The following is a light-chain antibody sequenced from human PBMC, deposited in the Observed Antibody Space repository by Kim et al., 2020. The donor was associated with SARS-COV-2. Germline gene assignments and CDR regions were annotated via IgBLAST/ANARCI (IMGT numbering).Light chain of an antibody. CDR2: DAS. Sequence: TLSASVGDRVTITCRASQSISSWLAWYQQKPGKAPKLLIYDASSLESGVPSRFSGSGSGTEFTLTISSLQPDDFATYYCQQYGWTFGQGTKVDIK. J-gene: IGKJ1*01. CDR1: QSISSW. CDR3: QQYGWT. V-gene: IGKV1-5*01.